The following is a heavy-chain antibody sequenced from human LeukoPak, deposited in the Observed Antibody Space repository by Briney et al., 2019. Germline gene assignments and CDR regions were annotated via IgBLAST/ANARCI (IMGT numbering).Heavy chain of an antibody. J-gene: IGHJ4*02. CDR2: ISGSGRTI. D-gene: IGHD3-22*01. CDR1: GFTFSSYE. CDR3: AKASAMIVVVSKHFDY. Sequence: PGGSLRLSCAASGFTFSSYEMNWVRQAPGKGLEWVSYISGSGRTIYYANSVKGRFTISRDNAKNSLYLQMNSLRAEDTAVYYCAKASAMIVVVSKHFDYWGQGTLVTVSS. V-gene: IGHV3-48*03.